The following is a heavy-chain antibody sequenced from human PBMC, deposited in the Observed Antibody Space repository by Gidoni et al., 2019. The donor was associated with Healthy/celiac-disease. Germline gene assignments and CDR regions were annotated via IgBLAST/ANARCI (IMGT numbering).Heavy chain of an antibody. CDR3: ARTSGYWPQYYFDY. V-gene: IGHV3-21*01. CDR1: GFTFSSDS. Sequence: EVQLVESGGGLVKPGGSLRLSCAASGFTFSSDSMNWVRQAPGQGLEWVSSMSSSSSYIYYADSVKGRFTISRDNAKNSLYLQMNSLRAEDTAVYYCARTSGYWPQYYFDYWGQGTLVTVSS. D-gene: IGHD3-9*01. CDR2: MSSSSSYI. J-gene: IGHJ4*02.